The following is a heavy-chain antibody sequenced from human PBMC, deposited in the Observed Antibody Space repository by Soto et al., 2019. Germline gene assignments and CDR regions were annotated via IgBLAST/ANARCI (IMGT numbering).Heavy chain of an antibody. D-gene: IGHD4-17*01. Sequence: QITLKESGPSPVKPTQTLTVTCTFSGFSLSNSGVGVAWIRQPPGKALEWLALIYGDNDKRYSPSLKTKLTITKDTSKNQGVLTMTNMDPVDTATYSCAHCTLHDYGDYDPGTSHGFDSWGQGTLVTVSS. CDR3: AHCTLHDYGDYDPGTSHGFDS. CDR1: GFSLSNSGVG. CDR2: IYGDNDK. J-gene: IGHJ4*02. V-gene: IGHV2-5*02.